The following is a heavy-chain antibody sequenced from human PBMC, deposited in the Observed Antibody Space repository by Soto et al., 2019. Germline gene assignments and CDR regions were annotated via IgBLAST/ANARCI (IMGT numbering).Heavy chain of an antibody. V-gene: IGHV3-15*01. CDR2: IKSKTDGGTT. Sequence: GGSLRLSCAASGFTFSNAWMSWVRQAPGKGLEWVGRIKSKTDGGTTDYAAPVKGRFTISRDDSKNTLYLQMKSLKTEDTAVYYCTTDLGYCSSTSCFLNAFDIWGQGTMVTVSS. J-gene: IGHJ3*02. CDR1: GFTFSNAW. CDR3: TTDLGYCSSTSCFLNAFDI. D-gene: IGHD2-2*03.